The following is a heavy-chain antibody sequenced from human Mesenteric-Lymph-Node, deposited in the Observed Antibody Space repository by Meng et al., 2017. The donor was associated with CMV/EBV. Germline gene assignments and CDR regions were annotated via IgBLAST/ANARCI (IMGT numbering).Heavy chain of an antibody. CDR3: ARSRDGYSFDY. Sequence: SETLSLTCTVSGGSVSSGSYYWSWIRQPPGKGLEWIGYIYYSGNTNYNPSLKSRVTISVDTSKNQFSLKLSSVTAADTALYYCARSRDGYSFDYWGQGALVTVSS. CDR1: GGSVSSGSYY. V-gene: IGHV4-61*01. CDR2: IYYSGNT. J-gene: IGHJ4*02. D-gene: IGHD5-24*01.